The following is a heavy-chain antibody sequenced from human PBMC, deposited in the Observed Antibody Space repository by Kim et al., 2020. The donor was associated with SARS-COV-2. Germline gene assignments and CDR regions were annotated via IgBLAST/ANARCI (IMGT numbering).Heavy chain of an antibody. CDR1: GFNFSAYT. V-gene: IGHV3-21*01. CDR3: AREYCIGGTCYSGIPDS. Sequence: GGSLRLSCAASGFNFSAYTMNWVRQAPGKGLEWVSSTSPTSTFVYYADSVKGRFTISRDNAKNSLYLQMNSLRAEDTALYYCAREYCIGGTCYSGIPDSWGQGTLVTVSS. J-gene: IGHJ5*01. CDR2: TSPTSTFV. D-gene: IGHD2-15*01.